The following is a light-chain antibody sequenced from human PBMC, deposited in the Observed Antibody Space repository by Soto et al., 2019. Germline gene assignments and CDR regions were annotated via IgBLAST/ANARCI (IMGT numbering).Light chain of an antibody. CDR2: EVN. CDR1: SSDVGGYNY. V-gene: IGLV2-14*01. J-gene: IGLJ1*01. CDR3: TSYTSSSTYV. Sequence: QSVLTQPASVSGSPGQSFTISCTGTSSDVGGYNYVSWYQQHPGKAPKLMIYEVNNRPSGVSNRFSGSKSGNTASLTISGLQAEDEADYYCTSYTSSSTYVLGTGTKLTVL.